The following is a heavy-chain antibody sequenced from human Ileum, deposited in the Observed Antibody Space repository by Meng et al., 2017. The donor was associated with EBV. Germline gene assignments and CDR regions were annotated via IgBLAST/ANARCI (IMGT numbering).Heavy chain of an antibody. D-gene: IGHD2-15*01. V-gene: IGHV7-4-1*02. CDR1: GYRFTSFA. CDR2: IDTKTGNP. Sequence: QSGSGLKGPWPPVKVSWETLGYRFTSFALNWVRQAPGQGLEWMGWIDTKTGNPSYAPGFTGRFVFSSETSVSTAYLQISSLKAADTAVYYCARSWGGGSSKEWGQGTLVTVSS. CDR3: ARSWGGGSSKE. J-gene: IGHJ4*02.